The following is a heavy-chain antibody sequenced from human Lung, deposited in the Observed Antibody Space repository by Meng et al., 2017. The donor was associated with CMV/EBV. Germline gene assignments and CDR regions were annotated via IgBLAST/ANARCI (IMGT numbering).Heavy chain of an antibody. V-gene: IGHV2-5*01. CDR1: GFSLSTSGVG. CDR3: GHRRDSFDYHGLDV. Sequence: GPTLVKPTQTLTLTCAFSGFSLSTSGVGVAWIRQPPGKALEWLAVIYFNGDKRYSPSLKTRLTIIKDTSKNEVVLTLTNVDPVDTATYYCGHRRDSFDYHGLDVWGQGTTVTVSS. D-gene: IGHD3-3*01. CDR2: IYFNGDK. J-gene: IGHJ6*01.